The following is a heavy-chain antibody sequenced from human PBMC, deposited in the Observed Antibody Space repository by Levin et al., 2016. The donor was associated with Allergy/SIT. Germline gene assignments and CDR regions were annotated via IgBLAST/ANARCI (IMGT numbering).Heavy chain of an antibody. J-gene: IGHJ4*02. D-gene: IGHD4-17*01. V-gene: IGHV3-7*03. CDR1: GLTFSSHY. CDR2: IQFQGEDQ. Sequence: GESLKISCAASGLTFSSHYMTWVRQPPGKGLEWVANIQFQGEDQYYVDSVKGRFTISRDDANNSLYLQMNSLRAEDTALYYCAALRDSISYWGRGTLVTVSS. CDR3: AALRDSISY.